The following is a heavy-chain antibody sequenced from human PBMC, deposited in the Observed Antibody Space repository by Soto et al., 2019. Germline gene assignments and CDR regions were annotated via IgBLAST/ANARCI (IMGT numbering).Heavy chain of an antibody. V-gene: IGHV1-69*06. Sequence: QVQLVQSGAEMRKPGSSLRVSCKASGGTFSDYAFSWVRQAPGQGLEWMGGIVPRFGSPNYAQKFGGRVTITADTFSSTVYMALSSLRFDVTAVYFCARDRIQLRMGKYSFNGMDVWGQGTTIIVSS. CDR1: GGTFSDYA. CDR2: IVPRFGSP. D-gene: IGHD3-16*01. J-gene: IGHJ6*02. CDR3: ARDRIQLRMGKYSFNGMDV.